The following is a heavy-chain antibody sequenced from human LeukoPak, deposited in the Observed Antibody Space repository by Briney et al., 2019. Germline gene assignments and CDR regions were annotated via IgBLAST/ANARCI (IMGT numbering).Heavy chain of an antibody. CDR2: INHSGST. J-gene: IGHJ6*03. CDR3: ARGVSRPVGYYYMDV. Sequence: SETLSLTCAVYGGSFSGYYWSWIRQPPGKGLEWIGEINHSGSTNYNPSLKSRVTISVDTSKNQFSLKLSSVTAAGTAVYYCARGVSRPVGYYYMDVWGKGTTVTVSS. CDR1: GGSFSGYY. V-gene: IGHV4-34*01.